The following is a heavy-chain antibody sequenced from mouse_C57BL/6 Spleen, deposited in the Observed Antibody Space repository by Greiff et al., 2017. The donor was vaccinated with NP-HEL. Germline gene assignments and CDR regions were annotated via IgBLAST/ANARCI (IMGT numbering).Heavy chain of an antibody. J-gene: IGHJ2*01. CDR1: GYTFTSYW. CDR2: IDPSDSYT. CDR3: ARGGITYFDY. D-gene: IGHD2-4*01. Sequence: QVQLQQPGAELVMPGASVKLSCKASGYTFTSYWMHWVKQRPGQGLEWIGEIDPSDSYTNYNQKFKGKSTLTADKSSSTAYMQLSSLTSEDSAVCYCARGGITYFDYWGQGTTLTVSS. V-gene: IGHV1-69*01.